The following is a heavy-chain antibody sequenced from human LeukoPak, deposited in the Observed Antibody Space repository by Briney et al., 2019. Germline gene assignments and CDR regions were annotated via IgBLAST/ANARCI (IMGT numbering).Heavy chain of an antibody. CDR3: ARASTVTTGWDAFDI. J-gene: IGHJ3*02. CDR2: IYTSGST. CDR1: GGSISSGSYY. V-gene: IGHV4-61*02. D-gene: IGHD4-17*01. Sequence: SETLSLTCTVSGGSISSGSYYWSWIRQPAGKGLEWIGRIYTSGSTNYNPSLKSRVTISVDTSKNQFSLKLSSVTAADTAVYYCARASTVTTGWDAFDIWGQGTMVTVSS.